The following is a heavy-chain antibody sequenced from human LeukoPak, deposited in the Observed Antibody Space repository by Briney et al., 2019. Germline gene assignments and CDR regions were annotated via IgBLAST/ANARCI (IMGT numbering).Heavy chain of an antibody. V-gene: IGHV4-39*01. CDR2: IYYSGST. J-gene: IGHJ5*02. CDR1: GGSIRGSSYY. CDR3: ARSSGVVIHNWFDP. Sequence: TSETLSLTCTVSGGSIRGSSYYWVWIRQPPGKGLEWIGTIYYSGSTYYNPSLKSRVTISADTAKNQLSLKVRSVTAAGTAVYYCARSSGVVIHNWFDPWGQGTLVTVSS. D-gene: IGHD3-3*01.